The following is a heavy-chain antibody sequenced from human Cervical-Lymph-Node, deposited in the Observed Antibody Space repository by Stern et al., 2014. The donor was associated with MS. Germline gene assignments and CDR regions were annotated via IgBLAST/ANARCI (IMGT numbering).Heavy chain of an antibody. CDR3: ARDTDTSSHYSQFDP. CDR2: LWADGSKK. CDR1: GFTFSYYG. V-gene: IGHV3-33*01. Sequence: QVQLVESGGGVVQPGRSLRLSCATSGFTFSYYGMHWVRQAPGKGLEWVAVLWADGSKKYYAESVKGRFTISRDNSKNTLYLQMSSLRAEDTAVYYCARDTDTSSHYSQFDPWGQGTLVTVSS. J-gene: IGHJ5*02. D-gene: IGHD3-22*01.